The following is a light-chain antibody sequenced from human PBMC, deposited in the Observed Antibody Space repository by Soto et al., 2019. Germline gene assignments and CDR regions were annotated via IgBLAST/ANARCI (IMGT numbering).Light chain of an antibody. J-gene: IGKJ4*01. CDR2: GAS. CDR3: QQSYITPLT. Sequence: DIQLTQSPSSLSAFVGDRVTITCRASQSISTYLNWYQQKPGKAPKLLIYGASNLESGVPSRFSGSRSGTDFTLTISSLQPEDFAAYYCQQSYITPLTFGEGTKLEIK. CDR1: QSISTY. V-gene: IGKV1-39*01.